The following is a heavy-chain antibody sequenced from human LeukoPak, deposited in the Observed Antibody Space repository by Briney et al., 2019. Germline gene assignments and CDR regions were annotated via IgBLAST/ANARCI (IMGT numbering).Heavy chain of an antibody. D-gene: IGHD3-16*01. J-gene: IGHJ4*02. CDR2: IKQDGSEK. Sequence: PGGSLRLSCAASGFTFSGYWMSWVRQAPGKGPEWVANIKQDGSEKNYVGSVKGRFTISRDNAKKSLYLQMNSLRAEDAAVYYCARDLPMGSFWGQGTLVTVSS. CDR1: GFTFSGYW. V-gene: IGHV3-7*01. CDR3: ARDLPMGSF.